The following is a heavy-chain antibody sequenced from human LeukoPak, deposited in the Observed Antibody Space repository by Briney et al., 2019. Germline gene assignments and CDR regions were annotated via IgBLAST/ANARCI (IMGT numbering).Heavy chain of an antibody. CDR2: INDDGSAT. CDR3: ARDTTYYDILTGQPGGSAFDI. J-gene: IGHJ3*02. CDR1: GLTFSNYW. D-gene: IGHD3-9*01. Sequence: GGSLRLSCAASGLTFSNYWMHWVRQVPGKGLVWVSRINDDGSATFYADSVKGRFTISRDNAKNTLFLQMNSLRAEDTAVYYCARDTTYYDILTGQPGGSAFDIWGQGTMVTVSS. V-gene: IGHV3-74*01.